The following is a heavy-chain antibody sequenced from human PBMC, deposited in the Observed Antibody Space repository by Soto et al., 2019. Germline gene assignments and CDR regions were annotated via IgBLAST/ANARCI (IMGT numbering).Heavy chain of an antibody. V-gene: IGHV3-74*01. CDR1: GSLFSTYW. Sequence: EVQLVESGGGLVQPGGSLRLSCAASGSLFSTYWMFWVRQVPRKGLLWVSRIKSDGSSTSYADSVKGRFTISRDNTKNTMYLQMTSLRAEDTAVYYCAIGGGDYNYFDHWGQGILVTVSS. CDR3: AIGGGDYNYFDH. D-gene: IGHD2-21*01. J-gene: IGHJ4*02. CDR2: IKSDGSST.